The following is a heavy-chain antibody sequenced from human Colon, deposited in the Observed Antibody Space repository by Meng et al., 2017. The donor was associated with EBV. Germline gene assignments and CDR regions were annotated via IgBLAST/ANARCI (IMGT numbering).Heavy chain of an antibody. V-gene: IGHV4-4*02. Sequence: QWLPQESGPGLVKPSETLSLTCAVSGGFISSVYWWTWVRQSPGKGLEWIGEIHHSGNTNYNPSLKSRVTISVDKSKNQFSLKLTSVTAADTAVYYCARGGYYSFDYWGQRTLVTVSS. D-gene: IGHD5-18*01. CDR3: ARGGYYSFDY. J-gene: IGHJ4*02. CDR1: GGFISSVYW. CDR2: IHHSGNT.